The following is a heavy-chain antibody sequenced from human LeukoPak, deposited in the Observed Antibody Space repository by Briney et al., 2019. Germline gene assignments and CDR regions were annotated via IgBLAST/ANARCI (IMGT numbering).Heavy chain of an antibody. J-gene: IGHJ4*02. D-gene: IGHD3-3*01. CDR3: ARDRGNYDFWSGYYYFDY. Sequence: PGGSLRLSCAASGFTFSSYWMSWVRQAPGKGLEWVANIKQDGSEKYYVDSVKGRFTISRDNAKNSLYLQMNSLRAEDTAVYYCARDRGNYDFWSGYYYFDYWGQGTLVTVSS. V-gene: IGHV3-7*01. CDR2: IKQDGSEK. CDR1: GFTFSSYW.